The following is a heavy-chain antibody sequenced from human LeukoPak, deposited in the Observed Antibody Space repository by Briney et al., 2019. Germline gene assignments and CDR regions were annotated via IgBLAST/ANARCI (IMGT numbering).Heavy chain of an antibody. CDR2: IYYSGST. CDR1: GGSISSSSYY. CDR3: ARGKDWGPY. J-gene: IGHJ4*02. Sequence: KPSETLSLTCTVSGGSISSSSYYWGWIRQPPGKGLEWIGSIYYSGSTYYNPSLKSRVTISVDTSKNQFSLKQSSVTAADTAVYYCARGKDWGPYWGQGTLVTVSS. V-gene: IGHV4-39*01. D-gene: IGHD7-27*01.